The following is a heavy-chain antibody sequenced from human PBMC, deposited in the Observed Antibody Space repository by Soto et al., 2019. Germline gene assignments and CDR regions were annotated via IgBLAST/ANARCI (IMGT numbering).Heavy chain of an antibody. V-gene: IGHV4-39*01. CDR2: IYYIGNT. D-gene: IGHD4-17*01. CDR3: GGQDYGAKGYYFEN. Sequence: QLQLQESGSGLVKPSETLSLTCIVSNGSISSRSSYWGWIRQTPGKGLEWIGSIYYIGNTYYNPYLKSRVTLSIATSKTQFSLKMPSVTAADTAVDFCGGQDYGAKGYYFENWGQGALVTVSS. CDR1: NGSISSRSSY. J-gene: IGHJ4*02.